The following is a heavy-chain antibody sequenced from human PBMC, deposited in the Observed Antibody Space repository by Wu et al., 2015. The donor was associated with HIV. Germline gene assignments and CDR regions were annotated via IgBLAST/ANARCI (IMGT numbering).Heavy chain of an antibody. J-gene: IGHJ4*02. CDR2: INPNSGGT. D-gene: IGHD5-24*01. CDR3: ARGGWLQSVVARESFDY. V-gene: IGHV1-2*02. Sequence: QVQLVQSGAEVKKPGASVKVSCKASGYTFTGYYMHWVRQAPGQGLEWMGWINPNSGGTNYAQKFQGRVTMTRDTSISTAYMELSRLRSDDTAVYYCARGGWLQSVVARESFDYWGQGTLVTVS. CDR1: GYTFTGYY.